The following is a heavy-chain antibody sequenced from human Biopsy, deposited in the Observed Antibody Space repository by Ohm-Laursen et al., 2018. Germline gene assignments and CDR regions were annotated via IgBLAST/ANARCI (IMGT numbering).Heavy chain of an antibody. CDR2: FAPENGKT. CDR3: AADINVWNVNY. CDR1: GDAFLGYY. J-gene: IGHJ4*02. V-gene: IGHV1-24*01. Sequence: ASVKVSCKVSGDAFLGYYLHWVRQAPGKGLEWMGGFAPENGKTIYAQKFQGRVTMTEDTSTDTAYMELSSLRSEDTAVYYCAADINVWNVNYWGQGTQVTVSS. D-gene: IGHD1-1*01.